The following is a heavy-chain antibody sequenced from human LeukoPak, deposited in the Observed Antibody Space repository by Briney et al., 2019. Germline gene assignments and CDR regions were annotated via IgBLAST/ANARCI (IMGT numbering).Heavy chain of an antibody. CDR1: GFLVNNYY. J-gene: IGHJ5*01. V-gene: IGHV3-66*03. CDR3: ARDRAVTQLWVEFDS. Sequence: PGGSLRLSCTVSGFLVNNYYMSWVRQAPGKGLECVSLIRDSGETFYADSVKGRFTISRDNSKNTMFLQMNRLTVEDTAVYFCARDRAVTQLWVEFDSWGQGTLVTVSS. CDR2: IRDSGET. D-gene: IGHD4-17*01.